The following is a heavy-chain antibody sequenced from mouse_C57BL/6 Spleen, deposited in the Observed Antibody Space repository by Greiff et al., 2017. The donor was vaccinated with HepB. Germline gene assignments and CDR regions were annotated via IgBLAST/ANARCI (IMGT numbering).Heavy chain of an antibody. CDR3: ARDPTVDWYFDV. CDR2: INYDGSST. Sequence: EVKVVESEGGLVQPGSSMKLSCTASGFTFSDYYMAWVRQVPEKGLEWVANINYDGSSTYYLDSLKSRFIISRDNAKNILYLQMSSLKSEDTATYYCARDPTVDWYFDVWGTGTTVTVSS. D-gene: IGHD1-1*01. CDR1: GFTFSDYY. J-gene: IGHJ1*03. V-gene: IGHV5-16*01.